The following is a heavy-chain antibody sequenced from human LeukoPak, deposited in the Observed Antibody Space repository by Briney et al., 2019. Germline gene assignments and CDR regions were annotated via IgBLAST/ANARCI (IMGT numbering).Heavy chain of an antibody. CDR1: GYSFTNYW. V-gene: IGHV5-51*01. D-gene: IGHD3-10*02. Sequence: GESLKISCKGSGYSFTNYWIAWVRQMPGKGLEWMGIIYPGDSDTRYSPSFQGQVTISADKSISTAYLQWSSLKTSDTAMYYCARAGYYDVFAYWGQGALVTASS. J-gene: IGHJ4*02. CDR3: ARAGYYDVFAY. CDR2: IYPGDSDT.